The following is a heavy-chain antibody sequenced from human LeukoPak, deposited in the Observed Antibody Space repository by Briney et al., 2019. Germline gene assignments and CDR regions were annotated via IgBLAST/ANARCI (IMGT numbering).Heavy chain of an antibody. CDR2: ISGYNGNS. CDR1: GYTFTSHG. J-gene: IGHJ4*02. D-gene: IGHD3-16*01. CDR3: ARDNPRGTFYFDY. Sequence: ASVKVSCKTSGYTFTSHGISWVRLAPGQGLEWMGWISGYNGNSNYAQMFQGRVTMTADTSTSTAYMEVRNLTADDTALYYCARDNPRGTFYFDYWGQGTLVTVSS. V-gene: IGHV1-18*01.